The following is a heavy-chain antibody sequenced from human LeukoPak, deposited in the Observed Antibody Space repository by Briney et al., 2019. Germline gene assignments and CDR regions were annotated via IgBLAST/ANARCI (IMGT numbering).Heavy chain of an antibody. J-gene: IGHJ4*02. CDR1: GYSFTNYW. CDR3: ARLESSIAAPTDY. V-gene: IGHV5-51*01. D-gene: IGHD6-6*01. CDR2: MYPGDSDT. Sequence: GESLKISCKASGYSFTNYWIGWVRQMPGKGLEWMGMMYPGDSDTRYSPSFQGQVTISADKSISTAYLQWSSLKASDTAMYYCARLESSIAAPTDYWGQGTLVTVSS.